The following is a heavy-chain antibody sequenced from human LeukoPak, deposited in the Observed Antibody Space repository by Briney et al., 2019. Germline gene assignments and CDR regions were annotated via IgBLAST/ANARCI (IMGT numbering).Heavy chain of an antibody. V-gene: IGHV3-74*01. CDR1: GVTLSSCW. CDR2: ISSDGSST. D-gene: IGHD1-26*01. Sequence: PGGSLRLSCAASGVTLSSCWMHWVRQAPGKGLVWVSRISSDGSSTAYADSVKGRFTISRDNSKNTVSLQMNSLRGEDTAVYYCAKDVRVGGGGMDVWGQGTPVTVSS. J-gene: IGHJ6*02. CDR3: AKDVRVGGGGMDV.